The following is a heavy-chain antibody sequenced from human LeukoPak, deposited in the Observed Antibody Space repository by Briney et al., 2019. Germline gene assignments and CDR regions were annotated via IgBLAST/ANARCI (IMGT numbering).Heavy chain of an antibody. CDR3: ASEQDKYSSGWVSGYDY. CDR1: GFTFSSYA. V-gene: IGHV3-30-3*01. J-gene: IGHJ4*02. Sequence: GRSLRLSCAASGFTFSSYAMRWVRQAPGKGLEWVAVISCGGSNKYYADSVKGRLTISRDNSKNTLYLQMNSLRGEDTAVYYCASEQDKYSSGWVSGYDYWGQGTLVTVSS. D-gene: IGHD6-19*01. CDR2: ISCGGSNK.